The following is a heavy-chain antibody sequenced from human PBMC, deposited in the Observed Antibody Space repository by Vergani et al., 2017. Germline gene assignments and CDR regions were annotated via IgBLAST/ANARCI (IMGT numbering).Heavy chain of an antibody. V-gene: IGHV4-59*11. CDR3: ASDTHSGQRADR. D-gene: IGHD6-19*01. CDR2: IHYSENT. CDR1: FDSIRNLY. Sequence: QVQLQESGPGLVKSSETLSLTCSVSFDSIRNLYCNWVRQPPGKGLECIEPIHYSENTTYNPSLKTRVTISVDTSKNQFSLTLTSVTAADTAVYYCASDTHSGQRADRWGQGILVTVTS. J-gene: IGHJ5*02.